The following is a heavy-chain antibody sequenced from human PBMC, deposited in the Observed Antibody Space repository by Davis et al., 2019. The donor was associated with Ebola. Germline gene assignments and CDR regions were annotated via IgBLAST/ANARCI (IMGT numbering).Heavy chain of an antibody. J-gene: IGHJ5*02. Sequence: GESLKISCAASGFTFSSYWMSWVRQAPGKGLEWVANIKQDGSEKYYVDSVKGRFTISRDNAKNSLYLQMNSLRAEDTAVYYCARTMVRGVIWFDPWGQGTLVTVSS. CDR1: GFTFSSYW. CDR3: ARTMVRGVIWFDP. V-gene: IGHV3-7*01. CDR2: IKQDGSEK. D-gene: IGHD3-10*01.